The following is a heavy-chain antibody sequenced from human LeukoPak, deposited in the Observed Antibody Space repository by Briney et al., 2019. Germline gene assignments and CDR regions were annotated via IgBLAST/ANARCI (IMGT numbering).Heavy chain of an antibody. Sequence: WASVKVSCKASGYTFTSYDISWVRQAPGQGLEWMGWISAYNGNTNYAQKLQGRVTMTTDTSTSTANMELRSLRSADTAVYYCAIGYSYGETPSFDYWGQGTLVTVSS. CDR1: GYTFTSYD. V-gene: IGHV1-18*01. J-gene: IGHJ4*02. CDR2: ISAYNGNT. D-gene: IGHD5-18*01. CDR3: AIGYSYGETPSFDY.